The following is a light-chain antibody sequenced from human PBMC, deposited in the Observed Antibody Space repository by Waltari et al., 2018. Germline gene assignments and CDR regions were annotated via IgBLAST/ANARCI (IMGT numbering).Light chain of an antibody. CDR1: QDISNW. CDR2: DAS. CDR3: LQYDSFSYT. V-gene: IGKV1-5*01. Sequence: DIQMSQSPSTLSASLGDRVTITCRASQDISNWLAWYQQKPGKAPKVLIYDASTLQSGVPSGFSGGGSGTEFTLTISSLQSDDFATYYCLQYDSFSYTFGQGTKVQIK. J-gene: IGKJ2*01.